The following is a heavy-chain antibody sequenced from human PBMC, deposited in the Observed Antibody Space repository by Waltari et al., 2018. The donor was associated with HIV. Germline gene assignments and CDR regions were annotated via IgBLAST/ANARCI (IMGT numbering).Heavy chain of an antibody. CDR3: ARGSYGLHSGFYLTA. V-gene: IGHV4-4*07. J-gene: IGHJ5*02. D-gene: IGHD3-3*01. CDR1: GASMSAFP. Sequence: VRLQESGPRLGKTSETLSLKRSVSGASMSAFPWFCLRQSAGDRLEWVGRIFGGGASVVNDVFKSRVAMSVDTSTNHFSLTLTGLSAADTATYYCARGSYGLHSGFYLTAWGQG. CDR2: IFGGGAS.